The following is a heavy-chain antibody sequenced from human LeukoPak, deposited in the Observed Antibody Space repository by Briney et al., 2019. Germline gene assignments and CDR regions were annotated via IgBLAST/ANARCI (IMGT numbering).Heavy chain of an antibody. J-gene: IGHJ6*03. D-gene: IGHD3-9*01. CDR1: RFTFSSYG. Sequence: PGGSLRLSCAASRFTFSSYGMHWVRQAPGKGLEWVAFIRYDGSNKYYADSVKGRFTISRDNSKNTLYLQMNSLRAEDTAVYYCAKDRADILTGYYGYYYYYMDVWGKGTTVTISS. V-gene: IGHV3-30*02. CDR3: AKDRADILTGYYGYYYYYMDV. CDR2: IRYDGSNK.